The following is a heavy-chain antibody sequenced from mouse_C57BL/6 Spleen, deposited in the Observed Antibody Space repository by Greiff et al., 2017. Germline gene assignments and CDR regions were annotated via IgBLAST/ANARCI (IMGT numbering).Heavy chain of an antibody. D-gene: IGHD2-5*01. CDR1: GFTFSSYT. V-gene: IGHV5-9*01. Sequence: EVKLVESGGGLVKPGGSLKLSCAASGFTFSSYTMSWVRQTPEKRLEWVATISGGGGNTYYPDSVKGRFTISRDNAKNTLYLQMSSLRSEDTALYYCARHGYSNYLAWFAYWGQGTLVTVSA. J-gene: IGHJ3*01. CDR2: ISGGGGNT. CDR3: ARHGYSNYLAWFAY.